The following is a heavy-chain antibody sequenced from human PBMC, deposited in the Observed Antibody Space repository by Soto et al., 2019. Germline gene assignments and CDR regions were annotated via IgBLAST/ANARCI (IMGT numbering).Heavy chain of an antibody. Sequence: SGPTLVNPTQTLTLTCSFSGFSLSTRGVAVGWLRQPPGKALEWLTLIYWDDDKRFSPSLKSRLTITKDTSKNQVVLIMTDMDPVDTATYFCARSLGQSPPDYWRQGTLVTVSS. CDR2: IYWDDDK. CDR1: GFSLSTRGVA. J-gene: IGHJ4*02. D-gene: IGHD3-10*01. V-gene: IGHV2-5*02. CDR3: ARSLGQSPPDY.